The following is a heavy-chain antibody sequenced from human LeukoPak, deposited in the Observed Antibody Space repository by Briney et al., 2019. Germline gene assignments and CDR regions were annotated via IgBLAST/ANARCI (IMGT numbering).Heavy chain of an antibody. CDR1: GFTFSSYD. CDR2: ISGSGGST. J-gene: IGHJ4*02. D-gene: IGHD3-22*01. V-gene: IGHV3-23*01. CDR3: AKGGYYDSSGYLDY. Sequence: GGSLRLSCAASGFTFSSYDMSWVRQAPGKGLEWVSAISGSGGSTYYADSVKGRFTISRDNSKNTLYLQMNSLRAEDTAVYYCAKGGYYDSSGYLDYWGQGTLVTVSS.